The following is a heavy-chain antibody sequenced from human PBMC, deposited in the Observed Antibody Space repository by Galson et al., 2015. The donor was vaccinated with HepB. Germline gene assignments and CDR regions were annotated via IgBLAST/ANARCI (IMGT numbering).Heavy chain of an antibody. CDR1: GFTFSSYA. CDR3: AKDKGDSSGYPLLDS. Sequence: GFTFSSYAMNWVRQPPRKGLEWISYIGRSSTTYYAESVKGRFTISRDNAKNSLYLQMNSLRAEDTAVYYCAKDKGDSSGYPLLDSWGQGTLVTVSS. V-gene: IGHV3-48*01. D-gene: IGHD5-18*01. J-gene: IGHJ4*02. CDR2: IGRSSTT.